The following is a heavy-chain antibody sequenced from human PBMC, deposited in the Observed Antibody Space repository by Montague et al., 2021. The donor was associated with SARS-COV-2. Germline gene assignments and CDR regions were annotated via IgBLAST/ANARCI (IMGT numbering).Heavy chain of an antibody. CDR1: GGSISSNY. J-gene: IGHJ5*02. CDR2: IYFKWSG. CDR3: ARGRQYNWFDA. Sequence: SETLSLTCTVSGGSISSNYSSWSRQPQGTGLGRNAYIYFKWSGNYNYTLNSRITMSVDTSKNQFSLTVRSVTAADTAVYYCARGRQYNWFDAWGQGTLVTVSS. V-gene: IGHV4-59*01. D-gene: IGHD6-19*01.